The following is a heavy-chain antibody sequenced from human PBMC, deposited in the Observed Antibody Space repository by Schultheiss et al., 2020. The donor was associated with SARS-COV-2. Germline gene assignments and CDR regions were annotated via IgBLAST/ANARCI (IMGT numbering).Heavy chain of an antibody. CDR2: INHSGST. CDR3: ARGEYSSSWYSVL. Sequence: SETLSLTCTVSGGSISSGSYYWSWIRQPAGKGLEWIGEINHSGSTNYNPSLKSRVTISVDTSKNQFSLKLSSVTAADTAVYYCARGEYSSSWYSVLWGQGTLVTVSS. V-gene: IGHV4-61*09. CDR1: GGSISSGSYY. D-gene: IGHD6-13*01. J-gene: IGHJ4*02.